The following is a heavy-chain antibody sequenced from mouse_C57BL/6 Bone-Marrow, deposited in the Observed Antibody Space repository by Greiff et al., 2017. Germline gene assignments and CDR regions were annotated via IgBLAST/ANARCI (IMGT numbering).Heavy chain of an antibody. J-gene: IGHJ3*01. D-gene: IGHD1-1*01. CDR1: GYTFTSYW. CDR2: IPPNSGST. V-gene: IGHV1-64*01. Sequence: QVQLQQSGAELVKPGASVKLSCKASGYTFTSYWMPWVKQRPGQGLEWIGMIPPNSGSTNYNEKFKSKATLTVDKSSSTAYMQLSSLTSEDSAVYYCARPYGAWFAYWGQGTLVTVSA. CDR3: ARPYGAWFAY.